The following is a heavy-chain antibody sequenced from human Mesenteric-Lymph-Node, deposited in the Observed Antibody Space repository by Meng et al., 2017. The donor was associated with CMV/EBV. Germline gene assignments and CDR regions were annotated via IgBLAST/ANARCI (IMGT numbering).Heavy chain of an antibody. V-gene: IGHV3-23*03. Sequence: GESLKISCAASGFTFRNYAMSWVRQAPGKGLEWVSLINSGDSTYYADSVKGRFTISRDNSKNTLYLQMNSLRADDTAVYYCAKITRAVAVTPGDWGQGTLVTVSS. CDR2: INSGDST. D-gene: IGHD6-13*01. J-gene: IGHJ4*02. CDR3: AKITRAVAVTPGD. CDR1: GFTFRNYA.